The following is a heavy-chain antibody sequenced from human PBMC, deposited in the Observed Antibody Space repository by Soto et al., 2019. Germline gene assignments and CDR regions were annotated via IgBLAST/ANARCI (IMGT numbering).Heavy chain of an antibody. Sequence: SDTLSLTCTVSGCSISSSIYYWGWIRQPPGKGLEWIGSIYYSGSTYYNPSLKSRVTISVDTSKNQFSLKLSSVTAADTAVYYCARGEGGDGYCISTSCSGGGMDVWGQGTTVT. CDR2: IYYSGST. V-gene: IGHV4-39*01. CDR1: GCSISSSIYY. J-gene: IGHJ6*02. CDR3: ARGEGGDGYCISTSCSGGGMDV. D-gene: IGHD2-2*01.